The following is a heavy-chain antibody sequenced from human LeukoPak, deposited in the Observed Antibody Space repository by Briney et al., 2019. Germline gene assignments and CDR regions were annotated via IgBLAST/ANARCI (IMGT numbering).Heavy chain of an antibody. CDR3: ARDGAGDSSGYYYGY. D-gene: IGHD3-22*01. CDR2: IIPIFGTA. Sequence: GASVKVSCKASGGTFSSYAISWVRQAPGQGLEWMGGIIPIFGTANYAQKFQGRVTITADESTSTAYMELSSLRSEDTAVYYCARDGAGDSSGYYYGYWGQGTLVTVSS. CDR1: GGTFSSYA. V-gene: IGHV1-69*13. J-gene: IGHJ4*02.